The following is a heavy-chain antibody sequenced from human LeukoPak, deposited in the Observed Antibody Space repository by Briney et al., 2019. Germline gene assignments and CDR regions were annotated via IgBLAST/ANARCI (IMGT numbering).Heavy chain of an antibody. D-gene: IGHD2-15*01. CDR1: KFIFSNYW. J-gene: IGHJ4*02. V-gene: IGHV3-7*01. CDR2: IKKTGSET. Sequence: PGGSLRLSCEASKFIFSNYWMSWVRQASGKGLEWVAYIKKTGSETYYVDSVKGRFTITRDNARNSVFLQMNSLRAEDTAVYYCAREDGYCSGGNCYSYFDSWGQGTLVTVSS. CDR3: AREDGYCSGGNCYSYFDS.